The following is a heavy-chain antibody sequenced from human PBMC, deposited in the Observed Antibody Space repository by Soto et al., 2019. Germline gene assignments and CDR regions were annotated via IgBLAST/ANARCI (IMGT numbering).Heavy chain of an antibody. D-gene: IGHD3-3*01. CDR3: VTEGSGPFWKSFQY. CDR1: GFTFTNYA. CDR2: ISGSGGST. V-gene: IGHV3-23*01. Sequence: EVQLLESGGDMVQPGGSLRVSCEASGFTFTNYAMGWVRQAPGKGLEWVSDISGSGGSTHYADSVKGRFTISRDDSTNRVHLQMNSLRVEDTAAYYCVTEGSGPFWKSFQYWGQGTLVTVSS. J-gene: IGHJ1*01.